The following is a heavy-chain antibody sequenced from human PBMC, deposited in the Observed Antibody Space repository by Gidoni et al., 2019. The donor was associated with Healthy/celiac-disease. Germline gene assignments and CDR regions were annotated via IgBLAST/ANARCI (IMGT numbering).Heavy chain of an antibody. D-gene: IGHD3-3*01. CDR2: IFSNDEK. CDR3: ARILRATIFGVVIAFDY. V-gene: IGHV2-26*01. Sequence: QVTLKESGPVLVKPTETLTRTCTVTGFSRSNARMGVSWIRQPPGKALEWLAHIFSNDEKSSSTSLKSRLTISKDTSKSQVVLTMTNMDPVDTATYYCARILRATIFGVVIAFDYWGQGTLVTVSS. J-gene: IGHJ4*02. CDR1: GFSRSNARMG.